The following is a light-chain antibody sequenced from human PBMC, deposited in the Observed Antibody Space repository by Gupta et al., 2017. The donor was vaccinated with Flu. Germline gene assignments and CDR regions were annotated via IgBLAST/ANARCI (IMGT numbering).Light chain of an antibody. Sequence: QSVPISCPGTSSDVGGYTYVSWHQQHPGKAPKLMIYEVSKRPSGVPDRFSGSKSGNTASLTVSGLQAEDEADYYCSSYAGSLYVFGTGTKVTVL. CDR2: EVS. J-gene: IGLJ1*01. CDR1: SSDVGGYTY. V-gene: IGLV2-8*01. CDR3: SSYAGSLYV.